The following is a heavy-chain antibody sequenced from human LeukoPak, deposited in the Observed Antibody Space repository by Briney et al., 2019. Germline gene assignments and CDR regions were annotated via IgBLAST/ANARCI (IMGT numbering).Heavy chain of an antibody. J-gene: IGHJ4*02. CDR3: ARDGGYDFWSGYYQDY. CDR1: GFSFSTYS. D-gene: IGHD3-3*01. CDR2: ISISSTTI. V-gene: IGHV3-48*02. Sequence: GGSLRLSCEPSGFSFSTYSMNWVRQAPGKGLEWISYISISSTTIYYADSVKGRFTISRDNSKNSLYLQMNNLRDDDTAVYYCARDGGYDFWSGYYQDYWGQGTLVTVSS.